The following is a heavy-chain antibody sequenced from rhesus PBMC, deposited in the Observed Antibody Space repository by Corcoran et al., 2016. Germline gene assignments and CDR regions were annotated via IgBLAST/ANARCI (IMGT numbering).Heavy chain of an antibody. J-gene: IGHJ4*01. D-gene: IGHD6-13*01. CDR1: GFTFSAYY. CDR3: AREQAADLFDY. Sequence: EVRLVESGGGLVQPGGSLRLSCAASGFTFSAYYMSWVRKAPGKGPEWVGFNRKKANVWTAEYAASVKGRFTISRDNSKSIASLQINSLKTEDTAVYYCAREQAADLFDYWGQGVLVTVSS. CDR2: NRKKANVWTA. V-gene: IGHV3-116*02.